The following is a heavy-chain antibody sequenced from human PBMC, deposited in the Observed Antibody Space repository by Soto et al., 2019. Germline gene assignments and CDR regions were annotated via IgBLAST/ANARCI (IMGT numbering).Heavy chain of an antibody. CDR2: ISAYNGNT. CDR1: GYTFTSCG. D-gene: IGHD3-16*02. V-gene: IGHV1-18*04. Sequence: ASVKVSCKASGYTFTSCGISWVRQAPGQGLEWMGCISAYNGNTNYAQKLQGRVTMTTDTSTSTAYMELRSLRSDDTAVYYCARAGYDYVWGRYRLRWFDPWGQGTLVTVSS. J-gene: IGHJ5*02. CDR3: ARAGYDYVWGRYRLRWFDP.